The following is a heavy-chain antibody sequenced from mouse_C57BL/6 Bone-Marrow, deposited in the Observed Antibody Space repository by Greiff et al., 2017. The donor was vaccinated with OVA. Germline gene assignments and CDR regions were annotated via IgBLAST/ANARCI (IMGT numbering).Heavy chain of an antibody. Sequence: EVKLVESGGGLVKPGGSLKLSCAASGFTFSDYGMHWVRQAPEKGLEWVAYISSGSSTIYYADTVKGRFTISRDNAKNTLFLQMTSLRSEDTAMYYCASGKAQAPAWFAYWGQGTLVTVSA. CDR2: ISSGSSTI. V-gene: IGHV5-17*01. D-gene: IGHD3-2*02. J-gene: IGHJ3*01. CDR3: ASGKAQAPAWFAY. CDR1: GFTFSDYG.